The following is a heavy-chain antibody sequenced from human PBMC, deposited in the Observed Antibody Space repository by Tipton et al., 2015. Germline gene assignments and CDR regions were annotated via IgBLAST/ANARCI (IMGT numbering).Heavy chain of an antibody. CDR2: IYHSGST. V-gene: IGHV4-4*02. Sequence: GLVKPSGTLSLTCAVSGDSISSNSWWSWVRQPPGKGLEWIGEIYHSGSTNYNPSLKSRVTISVDKSKNQFSLKLSSVTAADTAVYYCARRYYYDSSGYETRLDYWGQGTLVTVSS. D-gene: IGHD3-22*01. CDR3: ARRYYYDSSGYETRLDY. CDR1: GDSISSNSW. J-gene: IGHJ4*02.